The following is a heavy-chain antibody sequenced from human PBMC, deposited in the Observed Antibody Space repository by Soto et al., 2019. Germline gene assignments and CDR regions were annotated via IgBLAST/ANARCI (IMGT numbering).Heavy chain of an antibody. J-gene: IGHJ4*02. CDR2: INQDGSEK. Sequence: EVQLVESGGGLVQPGGSLRLSCAASGFTFSSYWMTWVRQATGKGLEWVANINQDGSEKYYVDSVRGRFTISRDNAKDSLYVQMNGLRGEDTAVYYCARHHSFCTSTSCYFDYWGQGTLVTVSS. V-gene: IGHV3-7*03. CDR3: ARHHSFCTSTSCYFDY. D-gene: IGHD2-2*01. CDR1: GFTFSSYW.